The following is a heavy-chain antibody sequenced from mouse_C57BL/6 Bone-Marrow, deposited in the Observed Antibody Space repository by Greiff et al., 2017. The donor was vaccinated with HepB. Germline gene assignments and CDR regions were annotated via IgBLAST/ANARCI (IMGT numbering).Heavy chain of an antibody. V-gene: IGHV1-50*01. CDR3: ARWADCYGSGYGDY. CDR2: IDPSDGYT. Sequence: QVQLQQSGAELVKPGASVKLSCKASGYTFTSYWMQWVNQRPGQGLEWIGEIDPSDGYTNYNQKFKGKATLTVDTSSSTAYMQLSSLTSEDSAVYYGARWADCYGSGYGDYWGQGTTLTVSS. CDR1: GYTFTSYW. D-gene: IGHD1-1*01. J-gene: IGHJ2*01.